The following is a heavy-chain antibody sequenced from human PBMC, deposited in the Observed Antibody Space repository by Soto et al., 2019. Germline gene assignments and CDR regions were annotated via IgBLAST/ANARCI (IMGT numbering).Heavy chain of an antibody. CDR2: INHSGST. Sequence: SETLSLTCAVYGGSFSGYYWSWIRQPPGKGLEWIGEINHSGSTNYNPSLKSRVTISVDTFKNQFSLKLSSVTAADTAVYYCARGPSWQWLVRYYFDYWGQGTLVTVSS. V-gene: IGHV4-34*01. CDR3: ARGPSWQWLVRYYFDY. CDR1: GGSFSGYY. J-gene: IGHJ4*02. D-gene: IGHD6-19*01.